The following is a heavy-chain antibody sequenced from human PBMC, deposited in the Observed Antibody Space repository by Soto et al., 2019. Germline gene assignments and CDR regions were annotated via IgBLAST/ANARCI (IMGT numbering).Heavy chain of an antibody. J-gene: IGHJ6*02. CDR1: GFTFSSFA. CDR2: ISSSGGST. CDR3: AKVGYRSGSRYYGMDV. D-gene: IGHD3-10*01. V-gene: IGHV3-23*01. Sequence: EGQLLESGGGLAQPGESLRLSCAASGFTFSSFAMSWVRQAQGGGLEWVATISSSGGSTYYADSVKGRFTISRDNSKNTLYGQMNSVRDEDTAVDYCAKVGYRSGSRYYGMDVWGQGTTVTVSS.